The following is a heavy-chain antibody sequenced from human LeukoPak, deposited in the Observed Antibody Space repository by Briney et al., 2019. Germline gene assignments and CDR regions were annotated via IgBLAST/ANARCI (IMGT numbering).Heavy chain of an antibody. Sequence: GGSLRLSCAASGFTFSRYDLSWVRQAPGKGLEWVAFIRYDGSNKYYADSVKGRFTISRDNSKNTLYLQMNSLRAEDTAVYYCAKLYRMDYYYMGVWGKGTTVTVSS. CDR3: AKLYRMDYYYMGV. CDR1: GFTFSRYD. V-gene: IGHV3-30*02. J-gene: IGHJ6*03. D-gene: IGHD2-15*01. CDR2: IRYDGSNK.